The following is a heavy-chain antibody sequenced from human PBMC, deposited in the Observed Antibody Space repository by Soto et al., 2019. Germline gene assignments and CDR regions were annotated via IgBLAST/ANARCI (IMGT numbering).Heavy chain of an antibody. CDR1: GGSISSYY. Sequence: SETLSLTGTVSGGSISSYYWSWIRQPPGKGLEWIGYIYYSGSTNYNPSLKSRVTISVDTSKNQFSLKLSSVTAADTAVYYCARSPPYLRYFDWLSLWGQGTLVTVSS. CDR3: ARSPPYLRYFDWLSL. J-gene: IGHJ4*02. D-gene: IGHD3-9*01. V-gene: IGHV4-59*01. CDR2: IYYSGST.